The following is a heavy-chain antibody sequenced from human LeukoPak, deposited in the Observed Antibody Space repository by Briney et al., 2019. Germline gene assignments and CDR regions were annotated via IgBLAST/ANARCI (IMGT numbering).Heavy chain of an antibody. V-gene: IGHV3-53*01. J-gene: IGHJ4*02. CDR3: ARDAGWGGATDY. CDR1: GFTVSSIY. CDR2: IYSGGNT. Sequence: GGSLRLSCAASGFTVSSIYMSWVRQGPGEGLEWVSVIYSGGNTYYADSVRGRFTISRDNSKNTLSLQMNSLRAEDTAVYYCARDAGWGGATDYWGQGTLVTVSS. D-gene: IGHD1-26*01.